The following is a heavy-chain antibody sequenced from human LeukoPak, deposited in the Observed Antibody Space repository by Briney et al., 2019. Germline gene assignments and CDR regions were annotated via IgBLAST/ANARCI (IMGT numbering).Heavy chain of an antibody. Sequence: ASVKVPCKASGYSFTNYGITWVRQAPGQGLEWVGWISAYNANTNYAQKFQGRVTMTTDTSTSTVYMELRSLRSDDTAIYYCARTDYDILTGARMDVWGKGTTVTVSS. CDR3: ARTDYDILTGARMDV. CDR2: ISAYNANT. D-gene: IGHD3-9*01. V-gene: IGHV1-18*04. CDR1: GYSFTNYG. J-gene: IGHJ6*04.